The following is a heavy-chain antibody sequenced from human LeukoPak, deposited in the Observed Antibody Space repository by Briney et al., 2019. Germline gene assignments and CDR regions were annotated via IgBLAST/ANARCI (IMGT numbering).Heavy chain of an antibody. CDR2: IIPIFGTA. D-gene: IGHD1-26*01. J-gene: IGHJ6*03. Sequence: SVQVSCKASGGTFSSYAISWVRQAPGQGLEWMGGIIPIFGTANYAQKFQGRVTITADESTSTAYMELSSLRSEDTAVYYCARNTRSGSYYYYYMDVWGKGTTVTVSS. V-gene: IGHV1-69*13. CDR1: GGTFSSYA. CDR3: ARNTRSGSYYYYYMDV.